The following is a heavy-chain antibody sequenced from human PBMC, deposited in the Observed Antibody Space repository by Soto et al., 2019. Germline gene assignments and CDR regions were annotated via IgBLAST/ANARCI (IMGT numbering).Heavy chain of an antibody. D-gene: IGHD2-2*01. V-gene: IGHV3-30-3*01. CDR1: GFTFSSYA. J-gene: IGHJ6*02. Sequence: PGGSLRLSCAASGFTFSSYAMHWVRQAPGKGLEWVAVISYDGSNKYYADSVEGRFTISRDNSKNTLYLQMNSLRAEDTAVYYCPREVHTAAIVRAMDLWGQGTTVTVSS. CDR3: PREVHTAAIVRAMDL. CDR2: ISYDGSNK.